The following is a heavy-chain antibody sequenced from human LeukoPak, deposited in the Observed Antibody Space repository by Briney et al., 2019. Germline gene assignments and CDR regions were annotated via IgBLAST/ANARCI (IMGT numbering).Heavy chain of an antibody. CDR2: INPNSGGT. Sequence: GASVKVSCKASGYTFTGYYMHWVRQAPGQGLEWMGWINPNSGGTNYAQKFQGRVTMTRDTSISTAYMELSRLRSDDTAVYYCARDYCSGGSCYEWFDPWGQGTLVTVSS. D-gene: IGHD2-15*01. CDR1: GYTFTGYY. J-gene: IGHJ5*02. CDR3: ARDYCSGGSCYEWFDP. V-gene: IGHV1-2*02.